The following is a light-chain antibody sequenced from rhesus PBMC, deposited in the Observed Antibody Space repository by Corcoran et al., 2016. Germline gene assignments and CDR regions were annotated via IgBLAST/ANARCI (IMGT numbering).Light chain of an antibody. CDR3: QHSYGTPPT. CDR2: AAS. V-gene: IGKV1-74*01. J-gene: IGKJ1*01. Sequence: DIQMTQSPSSLSASVGDRVTITCRASENVNNYLHWYQQKPGKAPKLLIYAASTLKSGVPSRFSGSGSGTYYTFTISSLQPEDVATYYCQHSYGTPPTFGQGTKVEIK. CDR1: ENVNNY.